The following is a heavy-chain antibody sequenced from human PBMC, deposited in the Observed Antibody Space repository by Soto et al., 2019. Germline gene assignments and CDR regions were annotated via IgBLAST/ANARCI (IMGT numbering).Heavy chain of an antibody. CDR3: ARNYYDSSGYYPL. CDR1: GFTFSSYG. V-gene: IGHV3-33*01. J-gene: IGHJ4*02. Sequence: QVQLVESGGGVVQPGRSLRLSCAASGFTFSSYGMHWFRQAPGKGLEWVAVIWSDGSNKYYADSVKGRFTISRDNPKNTLYLQMNSLRAEDTAVYYCARNYYDSSGYYPLWGKGTLVTVSS. D-gene: IGHD3-22*01. CDR2: IWSDGSNK.